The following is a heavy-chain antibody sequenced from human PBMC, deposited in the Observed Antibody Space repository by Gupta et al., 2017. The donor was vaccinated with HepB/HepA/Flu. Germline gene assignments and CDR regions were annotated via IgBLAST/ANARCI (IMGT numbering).Heavy chain of an antibody. CDR2: IDWDDDK. J-gene: IGHJ4*02. D-gene: IGHD6-13*01. CDR1: AFSLSTTGMC. V-gene: IGHV2-70*11. Sequence: VTLRESGPALVKPTQTLTLTCTFSAFSLSTTGMCVSWIRQPPGKALEWLASIDWDDDKYDNTSLKTRLTISKCTATKQVDLTMTQLAGVYTDTYYVALMGVWAAAAEDDWGQGTMVTVSS. CDR3: ALMGVWAAAAEDD.